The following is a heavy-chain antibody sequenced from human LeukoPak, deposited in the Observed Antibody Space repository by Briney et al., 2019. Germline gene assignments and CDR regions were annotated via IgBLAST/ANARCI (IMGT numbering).Heavy chain of an antibody. Sequence: SETLSLTCAVYGGSFSGYYWSWIRQPPGKGLEWIGEINHSGSTNYNPSLKSRVTISVDTSKNQFSLKLSSVTAADTAVYHCARVRGIWGQGTMVTVSS. CDR3: ARVRGI. V-gene: IGHV4-34*01. CDR2: INHSGST. J-gene: IGHJ3*02. CDR1: GGSFSGYY.